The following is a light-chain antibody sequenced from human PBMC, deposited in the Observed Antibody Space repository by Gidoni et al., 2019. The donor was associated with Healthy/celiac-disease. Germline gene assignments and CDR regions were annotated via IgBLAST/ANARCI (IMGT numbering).Light chain of an antibody. J-gene: IGKJ4*01. Sequence: IVLTPSPATLSLSPGERATLSYRSSQSVSSYLAWYQQKPGQAPRLLIYDASNRATGIPARFSGSGSGTDFTLTISSLEPEDFAVYYCQQRSNWPPTFGGGTKVEIK. CDR2: DAS. V-gene: IGKV3-11*01. CDR1: QSVSSY. CDR3: QQRSNWPPT.